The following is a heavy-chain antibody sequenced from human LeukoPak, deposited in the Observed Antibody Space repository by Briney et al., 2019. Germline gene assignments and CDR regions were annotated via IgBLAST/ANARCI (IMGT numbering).Heavy chain of an antibody. V-gene: IGHV3-23*01. CDR3: ARTGSPDFWSGRRIAGSAFDY. J-gene: IGHJ4*02. D-gene: IGHD3-3*01. Sequence: GGSLRLSCAASGFTFSSYALSWVRQAPGKGLEWVSVISGSGGSTYYADSVKGRFTISRDNSKNTLYLQMNSLRAEDTAVYYCARTGSPDFWSGRRIAGSAFDYWGQGTLVTVSS. CDR2: ISGSGGST. CDR1: GFTFSSYA.